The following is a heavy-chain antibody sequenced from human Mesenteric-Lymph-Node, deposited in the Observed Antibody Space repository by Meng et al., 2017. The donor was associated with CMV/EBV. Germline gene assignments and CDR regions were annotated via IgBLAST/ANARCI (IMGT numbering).Heavy chain of an antibody. J-gene: IGHJ5*02. CDR3: AREAYGSGSYYNWFDP. Sequence: GESLKISCAASGFTFSSYEMNWVRQAPGKGLEWVSYISSSGSTIYYADSVKGRFTISRDNAKNSLYLQMNSLRAEDTAVYYCAREAYGSGSYYNWFDPWGQGTLVTVSS. CDR2: ISSSGSTI. D-gene: IGHD3-10*01. V-gene: IGHV3-48*03. CDR1: GFTFSSYE.